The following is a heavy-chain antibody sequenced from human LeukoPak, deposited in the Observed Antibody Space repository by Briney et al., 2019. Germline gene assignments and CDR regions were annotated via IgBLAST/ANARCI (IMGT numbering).Heavy chain of an antibody. CDR3: ASDPHHASRMDV. Sequence: PGGSLRLSCAASGLTFTNYAMSWVRQAPGKGLEWVSYISSSSSTIYYADSVKGRFTISRDNAKNSLYLQMNSLRAEDTAVYYCASDPHHASRMDVWGQGTTVTVSS. CDR2: ISSSSSTI. J-gene: IGHJ6*02. V-gene: IGHV3-48*04. CDR1: GLTFTNYA. D-gene: IGHD1-14*01.